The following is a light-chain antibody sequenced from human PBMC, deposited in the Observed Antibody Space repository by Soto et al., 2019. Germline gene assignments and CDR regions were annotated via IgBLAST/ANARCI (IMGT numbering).Light chain of an antibody. CDR2: WAS. Sequence: DIVMTQSPDSLAVSMGERATINCKSSQSILYTSNNKNYLAWYQQKPGQPPRLLIYWASTRESGVPDRFIGSGCGADFTLTIRSLQAEDVAVYYCQQYYSTPSFGGGTKVDIK. CDR3: QQYYSTPS. CDR1: QSILYTSNNKNY. J-gene: IGKJ4*01. V-gene: IGKV4-1*01.